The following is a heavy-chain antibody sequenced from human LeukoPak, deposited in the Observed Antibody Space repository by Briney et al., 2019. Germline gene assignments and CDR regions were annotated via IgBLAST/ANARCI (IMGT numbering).Heavy chain of an antibody. V-gene: IGHV3-23*01. CDR1: GFTFSSYG. D-gene: IGHD2-15*01. CDR3: AKNGDRGAYCSGGSCYPYYYYYMDV. CDR2: VSSSGGTT. J-gene: IGHJ6*03. Sequence: GGTLRLSCAASGFTFSSYGMSWVRQAPGKGLEWVSAVSSSGGTTYYADSVRGRFTISRDNSKNTLSLQMNSLRAEDTAIYYCAKNGDRGAYCSGGSCYPYYYYYMDVWGKGTTVTISS.